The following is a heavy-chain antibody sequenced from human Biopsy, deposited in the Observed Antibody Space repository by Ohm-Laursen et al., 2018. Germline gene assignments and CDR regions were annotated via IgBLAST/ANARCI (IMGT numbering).Heavy chain of an antibody. D-gene: IGHD2/OR15-2a*01. J-gene: IGHJ6*02. V-gene: IGHV4-59*01. CDR2: IYYSGST. Sequence: GTLSLTCTVSGGSISSDYWSWIRQTPGKGLDWIRYIYYSGSTNYNPSLKSRVTISVDTSKNQFSLRLTSATAADTAVYYCARATNSTGWPYYYFYGMDVWGQGTTVTVSS. CDR1: GGSISSDY. CDR3: ARATNSTGWPYYYFYGMDV.